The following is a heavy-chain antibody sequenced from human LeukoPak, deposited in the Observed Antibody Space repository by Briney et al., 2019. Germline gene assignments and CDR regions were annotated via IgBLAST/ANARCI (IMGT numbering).Heavy chain of an antibody. J-gene: IGHJ4*02. CDR3: ARVSASVGATDY. Sequence: GASVKVSCKASGYTFTGYYMHWVRQAPGQGLEWTGWINPNNGGTNYAQKFQGRVTMTRDTSISTAYMELSRLRSDDTAVYYCARVSASVGATDYWGQGTLVTVSS. V-gene: IGHV1-2*02. CDR2: INPNNGGT. CDR1: GYTFTGYY. D-gene: IGHD1-26*01.